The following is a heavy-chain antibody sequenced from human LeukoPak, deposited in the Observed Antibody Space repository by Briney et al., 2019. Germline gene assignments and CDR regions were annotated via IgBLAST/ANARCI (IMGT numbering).Heavy chain of an antibody. Sequence: GSLRLSCAVSGFTFTNYWMSWARQSPGKGLEWVANIYLDGSRAYYVDSVKGRFSISRDNSASALFLDMDSLRTEDTAVYYCAKGLRWFGNFYFNFFDHWGQGILVTVSS. J-gene: IGHJ4*02. D-gene: IGHD3-10*01. V-gene: IGHV3-7*01. CDR1: GFTFTNYW. CDR2: IYLDGSRA. CDR3: AKGLRWFGNFYFNFFDH.